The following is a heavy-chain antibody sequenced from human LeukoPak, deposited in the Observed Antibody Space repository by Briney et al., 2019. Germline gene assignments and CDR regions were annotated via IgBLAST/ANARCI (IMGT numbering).Heavy chain of an antibody. D-gene: IGHD1-1*01. CDR3: VRVDYRAGTTLDY. J-gene: IGHJ4*02. CDR1: GGSVSSGSYY. V-gene: IGHV4-61*01. CDR2: IYSSGST. Sequence: SETLSLTCTVSGGSVSSGSYYWSWIRQPPGKGLEWIGYIYSSGSTNYNPSLKSRVTISADTSKNQFSLKLSSVTAADTAVYYCVRVDYRAGTTLDYWGQGTLVTVSS.